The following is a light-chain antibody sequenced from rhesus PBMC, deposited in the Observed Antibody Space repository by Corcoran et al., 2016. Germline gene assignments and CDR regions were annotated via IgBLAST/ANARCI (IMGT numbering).Light chain of an antibody. CDR3: QQCSSRPLT. CDR1: QSISTR. J-gene: IGKJ4*01. Sequence: DIQMTQSPSSLSASVGDTVTNTRRASQSISTRLAWYQQKPGKAPNLLIHKASTLQSGVPSRFSGSGSGTDFTLTISSLRSENFATYYCQQCSSRPLTFGGGTKVEV. V-gene: IGKV1-22*01. CDR2: KAS.